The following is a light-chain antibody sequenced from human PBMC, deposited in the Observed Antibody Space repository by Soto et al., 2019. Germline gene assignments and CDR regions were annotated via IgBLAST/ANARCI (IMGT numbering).Light chain of an antibody. Sequence: QSVLTQPPSASGTPGQGVAISCSGSSSNMGSNTVNWYQHLPGTAPKLLIYNDNQRPSGVPDRFFGSKSGTSASLAITGLQSEDEADYYCAAWDGSLNHILFGGRTKLTVL. CDR2: NDN. J-gene: IGLJ2*01. V-gene: IGLV1-44*01. CDR3: AAWDGSLNHIL. CDR1: SSNMGSNT.